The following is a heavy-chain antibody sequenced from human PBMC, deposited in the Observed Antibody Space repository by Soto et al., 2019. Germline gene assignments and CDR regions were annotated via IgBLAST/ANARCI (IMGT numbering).Heavy chain of an antibody. J-gene: IGHJ4*02. CDR3: AIQYQTTVVTDY. Sequence: QLQLQESGPGLVKPSETLSLTCTVSGGSISSSSYYWGWIRQPPGKGLEWIGSIYFSGSTYYNPSLKSRVTISVDTSKHQFSLKLSSVTAADTAVYYCAIQYQTTVVTDYWGQGTLVTVSS. CDR1: GGSISSSSYY. CDR2: IYFSGST. D-gene: IGHD4-17*01. V-gene: IGHV4-39*01.